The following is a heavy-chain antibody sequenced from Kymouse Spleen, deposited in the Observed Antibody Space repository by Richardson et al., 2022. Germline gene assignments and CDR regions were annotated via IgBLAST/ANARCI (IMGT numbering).Heavy chain of an antibody. Sequence: EVQLVESGGGLVQPGGSLRLSCAASGFTFSSYWMSWVRQAPGKGLEWVANIKQDGSEKYYVDSVKGRFTISRDNAKNSLYLQMNSLRAEDTAVYYCARDDYDILTGYYNDYYYYGMDVWGQGTTVTVSS. D-gene: IGHD3-9*01. V-gene: IGHV3-7*01. CDR3: ARDDYDILTGYYNDYYYYGMDV. CDR1: GFTFSSYW. CDR2: IKQDGSEK. J-gene: IGHJ6*02.